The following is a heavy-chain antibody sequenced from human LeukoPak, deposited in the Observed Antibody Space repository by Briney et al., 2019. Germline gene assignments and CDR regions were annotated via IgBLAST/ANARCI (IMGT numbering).Heavy chain of an antibody. CDR3: ERSGRRGRWFAASYYFDY. CDR2: ISAYNDNK. CDR1: GYTFTSYG. D-gene: IGHD3-10*01. V-gene: IGHV1-18*01. Sequence: ASVKVSCKASGYTFTSYGISWVRQAPGKGLEWMGWISAYNDNKNYAQKLQGRVTMTTDTSTSAAYMELRSLRSDDTAVYYCERSGRRGRWFAASYYFDYWGQGTLVTVSS. J-gene: IGHJ4*02.